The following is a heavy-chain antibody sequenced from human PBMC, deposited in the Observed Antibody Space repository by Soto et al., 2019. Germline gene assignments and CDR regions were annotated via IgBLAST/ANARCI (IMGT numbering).Heavy chain of an antibody. CDR3: ARDKYYGMDV. CDR1: GFSIDSAYY. Sequence: SETLSLTCAVSGFSIDSAYYWGWIRQSPGKGLEWIGSIYQSGTTFYNPSLKSRVTISVDTSKNQFSLKLSSVTAADTAVYYCARDKYYGMDVWGQGTTVTVS. J-gene: IGHJ6*02. V-gene: IGHV4-38-2*02. CDR2: IYQSGTT.